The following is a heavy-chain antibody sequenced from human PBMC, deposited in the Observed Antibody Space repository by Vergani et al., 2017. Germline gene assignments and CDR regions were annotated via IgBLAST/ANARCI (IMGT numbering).Heavy chain of an antibody. CDR1: GFTFGYYA. J-gene: IGHJ4*02. CDR3: ARLEYSSSSGFDY. D-gene: IGHD6-6*01. V-gene: IGHV3-49*03. Sequence: EVQLVESGGDLVQPGRSLRLSCTASGFTFGYYAMDWFRQAPGQGLEWVGGIRSKAYGQATIYAASVKGRFTISADKSISTAYLQWSSLKDSDTAMYYCARLEYSSSSGFDYWGQGTLVTVSS. CDR2: IRSKAYGQAT.